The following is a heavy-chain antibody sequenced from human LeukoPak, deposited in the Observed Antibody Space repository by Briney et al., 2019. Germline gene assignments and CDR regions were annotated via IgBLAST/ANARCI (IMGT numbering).Heavy chain of an antibody. J-gene: IGHJ3*02. Sequence: GGSLRLSCAASGFTFSSYAVSWVRQAPGKGLEWVSAISGSGGSTYYADSVKGRFTISRDNSKNTLYLQMNSLRAEDTAVYYCAKGPPSTYCSSTSCRNYDAFDIWGQGTMVTVSS. V-gene: IGHV3-23*01. CDR2: ISGSGGST. CDR3: AKGPPSTYCSSTSCRNYDAFDI. CDR1: GFTFSSYA. D-gene: IGHD2-2*01.